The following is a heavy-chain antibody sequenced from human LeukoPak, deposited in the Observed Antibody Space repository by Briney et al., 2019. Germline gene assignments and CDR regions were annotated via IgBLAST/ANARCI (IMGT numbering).Heavy chain of an antibody. V-gene: IGHV4-34*01. J-gene: IGHJ5*02. CDR2: IKHSGST. CDR1: GGSFSDSY. D-gene: IGHD3-10*01. Sequence: SETLSLTCAVYGGSFSDSYWSWLRQPPGKGLEWVGEIKHSGSTNYNPSLKSRVTISVDTSKTQFSLKLSSVTAADTAVYYCARRSDRVTMVRGRNWFDPWGQGTLVTVSS. CDR3: ARRSDRVTMVRGRNWFDP.